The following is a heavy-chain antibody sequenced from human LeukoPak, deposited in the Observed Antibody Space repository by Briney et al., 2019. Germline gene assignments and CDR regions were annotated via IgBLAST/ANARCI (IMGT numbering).Heavy chain of an antibody. V-gene: IGHV3-30*18. CDR1: GFTFSSYG. CDR2: ISYDGSNK. Sequence: PGRSLRLSCAASGFTFSSYGMHWVCQAPGKGLEWVAVISYDGSNKYYADSVKGRFTISRDNSKNTLYLQMNSLRAEDTAVYYCAKGILGYCSGGSCYPFDYWGQGTLVTVSS. D-gene: IGHD2-15*01. J-gene: IGHJ4*02. CDR3: AKGILGYCSGGSCYPFDY.